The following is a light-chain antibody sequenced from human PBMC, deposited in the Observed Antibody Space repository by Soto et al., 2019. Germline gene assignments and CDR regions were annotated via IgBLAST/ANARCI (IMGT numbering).Light chain of an antibody. CDR3: QKYGSSPTWT. Sequence: EIVLTQSPGTLSLSPGERATLSRRASQSVSSSYLAWYQQKPGQAPRLLIYGASSRATGIPDRFSGSGSGTDFTLTISRLEPEFFAVYFCQKYGSSPTWTFGQRTKVEIK. V-gene: IGKV3-20*01. CDR2: GAS. J-gene: IGKJ1*01. CDR1: QSVSSSY.